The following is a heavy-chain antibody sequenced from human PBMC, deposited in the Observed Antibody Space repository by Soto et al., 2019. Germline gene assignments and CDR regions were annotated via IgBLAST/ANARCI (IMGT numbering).Heavy chain of an antibody. Sequence: PVGSLRLSCAASGFTFSSYAMIWVRQAPGKGLEWVSGLYGGGGHTNYADSVKGRFTISRDNSKNTLYLQMNSLRPEDTAVYRCAKDAVSGDGVWLAESWGQGTLVTVSS. D-gene: IGHD4-17*01. CDR3: AKDAVSGDGVWLAES. V-gene: IGHV3-23*01. CDR1: GFTFSSYA. J-gene: IGHJ5*02. CDR2: LYGGGGHT.